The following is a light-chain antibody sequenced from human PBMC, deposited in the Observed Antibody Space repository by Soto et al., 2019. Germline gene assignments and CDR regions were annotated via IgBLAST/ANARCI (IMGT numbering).Light chain of an antibody. V-gene: IGKV1-39*01. J-gene: IGKJ4*01. CDR3: QQSISAPLT. CDR1: QSVTMY. Sequence: DIQMTQSPSSLSASVGDRVTITCRASQSVTMYLNWYQQKPGKAPKLLIYAASSLQSGVPSWFSGSGSGTDFTLTISSLQPEDSASYFCQQSISAPLTFGGGTKVEIK. CDR2: AAS.